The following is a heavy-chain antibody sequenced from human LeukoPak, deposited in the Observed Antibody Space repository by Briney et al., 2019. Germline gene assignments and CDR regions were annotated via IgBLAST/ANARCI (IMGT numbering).Heavy chain of an antibody. V-gene: IGHV3-7*01. CDR3: ARQGGYSSSWADY. D-gene: IGHD6-13*01. CDR1: GFTLSSYW. Sequence: GGSLRLSCAASGFTLSSYWMSWVRQAPGKGLEWVANIKQDGSEKYVDSVKGRFTISRDNAKNSLYLQMNSLRAEDTAVYYCARQGGYSSSWADYWGQGTLVTVSS. J-gene: IGHJ4*02. CDR2: IKQDGSEK.